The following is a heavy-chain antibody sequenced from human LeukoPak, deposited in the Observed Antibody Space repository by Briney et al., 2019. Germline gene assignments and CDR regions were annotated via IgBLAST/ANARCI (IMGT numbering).Heavy chain of an antibody. V-gene: IGHV4-34*01. CDR2: INHSGST. D-gene: IGHD4/OR15-4a*01. J-gene: IGHJ4*02. CDR1: GGSFSGYY. CDR3: ARERSRRCFVY. Sequence: PSETLSLTCAVYGGSFSGYYWSWIRQPPGKGLEWIGEINHSGSTNYNPSLKSRVTISVDTSKNQFSLKLSSVTAADTAVYYCARERSRRCFVYWGQGTLVTVSS.